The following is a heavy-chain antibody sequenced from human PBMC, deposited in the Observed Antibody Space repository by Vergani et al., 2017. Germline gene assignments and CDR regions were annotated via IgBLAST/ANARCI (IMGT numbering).Heavy chain of an antibody. J-gene: IGHJ6*03. Sequence: EVQLVESGGGLVQPGRSLRLSCAASGFTFSSYWMSWVRQAPGKGLEWVANIKQDGSEKYYVDSVKGRFTISRDNAQNSLYLQMNSLRAEDTAVYYCARRARTYGGNGGDMDVWGKGTTVTVSS. V-gene: IGHV3-7*01. CDR1: GFTFSSYW. CDR3: ARRARTYGGNGGDMDV. CDR2: IKQDGSEK. D-gene: IGHD4-23*01.